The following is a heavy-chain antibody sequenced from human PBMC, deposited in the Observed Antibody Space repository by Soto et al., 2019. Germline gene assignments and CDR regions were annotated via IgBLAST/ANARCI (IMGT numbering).Heavy chain of an antibody. D-gene: IGHD3-22*01. Sequence: SVKVSCKASVGTFSSYAISWVRQAPGQGLEWMGGIIPIFGTANYAQKFQGRVTITADESTSTAYMELSSLRSEDTAVYYCAVDYYDSSGYYYQAEYFQHWGQGTLVTVSS. CDR3: AVDYYDSSGYYYQAEYFQH. V-gene: IGHV1-69*13. CDR2: IIPIFGTA. CDR1: VGTFSSYA. J-gene: IGHJ1*01.